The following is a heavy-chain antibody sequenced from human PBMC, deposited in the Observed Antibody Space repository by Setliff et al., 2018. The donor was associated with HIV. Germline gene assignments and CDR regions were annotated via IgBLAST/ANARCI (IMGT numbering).Heavy chain of an antibody. CDR2: SIPMYGTS. Sequence: GASVKVSCKASGYTVTSYYMHWVRQAPGQGLKWIGGSIPMYGTSNYAQQFQGRVSITTDECTSTTYMELSSLRSDDTAVYYGARGPVVGYTYSGIELWGQGTLVTVSS. D-gene: IGHD5-18*01. J-gene: IGHJ4*02. CDR3: ARGPVVGYTYSGIEL. CDR1: GYTVTSYY. V-gene: IGHV1-69*05.